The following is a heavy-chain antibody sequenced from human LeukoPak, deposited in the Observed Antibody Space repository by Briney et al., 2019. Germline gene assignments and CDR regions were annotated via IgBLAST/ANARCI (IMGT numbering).Heavy chain of an antibody. V-gene: IGHV4-38-2*02. Sequence: SETLSLTCTVSGYSISSGYYWGWIRQPPGKGLEWIGSIYHGGSTYYNPSLKSRVTISVDTSKNQFSLKLSSVTAADTAVYYCARYNYYDSSGYLRWGGQGTLVTVSS. CDR3: ARYNYYDSSGYLRW. CDR2: IYHGGST. D-gene: IGHD3-22*01. CDR1: GYSISSGYY. J-gene: IGHJ4*02.